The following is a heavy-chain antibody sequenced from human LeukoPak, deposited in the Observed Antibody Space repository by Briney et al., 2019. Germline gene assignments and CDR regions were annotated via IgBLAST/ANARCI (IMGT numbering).Heavy chain of an antibody. CDR1: GFTFSSYA. CDR3: ASRIWSGVDY. V-gene: IGHV3-66*01. CDR2: IYTNGTT. Sequence: GSLRLSCAASGFTFSSYAMNWVRQAPGKGLEWVSVIYTNGTTYYADSVKGRFTISRDDSKNTLSLQMNSLRAEDTAVYYCASRIWSGVDYWGQGTLVTVSS. J-gene: IGHJ4*02. D-gene: IGHD3-10*01.